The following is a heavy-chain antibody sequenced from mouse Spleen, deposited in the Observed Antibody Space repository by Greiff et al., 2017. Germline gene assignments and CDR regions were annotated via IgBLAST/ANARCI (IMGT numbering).Heavy chain of an antibody. J-gene: IGHJ3*01. CDR3: ARGGYDGAWFAY. Sequence: EVKLVESGGDLVKPGGSLKLSCAASGFTFSSYGMSWVRQTPDKRLEWVATISSGGSYTYYPDSVKGRFTISRDNAKNTLYLQMSSLKSEDTAMYYCARGGYDGAWFAYWGQGTLVTVSA. CDR2: ISSGGSYT. D-gene: IGHD2-2*01. CDR1: GFTFSSYG. V-gene: IGHV5-6*02.